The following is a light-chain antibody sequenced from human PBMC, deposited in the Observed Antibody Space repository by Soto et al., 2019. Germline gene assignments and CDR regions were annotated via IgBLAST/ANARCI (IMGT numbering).Light chain of an antibody. Sequence: EIVLTQSPATLSLSPGERATLSCRASQSVSSYLAWYQQKPGQAPRLLIYDASNRATGIPARFSGSGSGTEFPLTTRSLDPEDFAVYYCQQPSNWPPFTFGQGTKLEIK. V-gene: IGKV3-11*01. CDR1: QSVSSY. CDR2: DAS. CDR3: QQPSNWPPFT. J-gene: IGKJ2*01.